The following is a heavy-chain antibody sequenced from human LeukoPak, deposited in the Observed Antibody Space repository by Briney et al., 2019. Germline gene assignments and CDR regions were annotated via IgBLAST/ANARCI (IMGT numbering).Heavy chain of an antibody. CDR2: IYSGGST. V-gene: IGHV3-66*01. D-gene: IGHD6-13*01. CDR3: ARFSIAAAASYFDY. J-gene: IGHJ4*02. CDR1: GFTFSRYW. Sequence: GGSLRLSCAASGFTFSRYWMHWVRQAPGKGLEWVSVIYSGGSTYYADSVKGRFTISRDNSKNTLYLQMNSLRAEDTAVYYCARFSIAAAASYFDYWGQGTLVTVSS.